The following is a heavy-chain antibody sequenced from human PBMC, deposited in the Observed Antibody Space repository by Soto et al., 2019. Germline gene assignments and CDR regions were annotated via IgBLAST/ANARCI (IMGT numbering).Heavy chain of an antibody. D-gene: IGHD6-19*01. J-gene: IGHJ4*02. CDR1: GGSISSYY. CDR3: ARQVSSGWHYFDY. V-gene: IGHV4-59*08. CDR2: IYYSGST. Sequence: QVQLQESGPGLVKPSETLSLTCTVSGGSISSYYWSWIRQPPGKGLEWIGYIYYSGSTNYNPSLKSRVTISVDTSKNQFSLKLSSVTAADTAVYYCARQVSSGWHYFDYWGQGTLVTVSS.